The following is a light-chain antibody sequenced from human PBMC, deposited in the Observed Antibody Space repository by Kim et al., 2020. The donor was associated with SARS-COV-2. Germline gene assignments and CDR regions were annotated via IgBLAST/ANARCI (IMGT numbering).Light chain of an antibody. CDR1: QSVSNSY. V-gene: IGKV3-20*01. J-gene: IGKJ4*01. CDR2: GAS. CDR3: QQYGSSPLT. Sequence: SPGERATRSCRASQSVSNSYLAWYQQKPGQAPRLLISGASSRATGIPDRFSGSGSGTDFTLTISRLEPEDFVVYYCQQYGSSPLTFGGGTKVDIK.